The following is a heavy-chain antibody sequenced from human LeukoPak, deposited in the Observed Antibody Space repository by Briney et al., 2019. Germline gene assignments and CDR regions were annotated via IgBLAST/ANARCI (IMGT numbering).Heavy chain of an antibody. CDR1: GLTFSPYS. CDR2: ISSSGSTI. CDR3: ARDRTYGVDY. J-gene: IGHJ4*02. D-gene: IGHD1-1*01. V-gene: IGHV3-48*03. Sequence: GGSLRLSCAASGLTFSPYSMNWVRQAPGKGLEWVSYISSSGSTIYYADSVKGRFTISRDNAKNSLYLQMNSLRAEDTAVYYCARDRTYGVDYWGQGTLVTVSS.